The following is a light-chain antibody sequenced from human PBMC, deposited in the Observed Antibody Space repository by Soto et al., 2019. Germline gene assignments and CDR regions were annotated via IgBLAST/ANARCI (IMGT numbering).Light chain of an antibody. V-gene: IGKV2-24*01. J-gene: IGKJ1*01. Sequence: DIVLTQTPLSSPVTLGQRASFSCRSSRSLLHSDGDTYLSWLHQRPGQPPRLLIYQISKRLSGVPDRFSGSGAGTSFTLKISRVEAQDVGIYFCMQSLQLRTFGQGTKVDIK. CDR3: MQSLQLRT. CDR2: QIS. CDR1: RSLLHSDGDTY.